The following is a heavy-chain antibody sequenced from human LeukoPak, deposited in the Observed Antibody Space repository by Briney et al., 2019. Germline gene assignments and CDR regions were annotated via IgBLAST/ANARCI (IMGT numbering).Heavy chain of an antibody. CDR2: IYYSGST. CDR3: ALERGYYDSSGTDAFDI. D-gene: IGHD3-22*01. CDR1: GGSISSSSYY. Sequence: SETLSLTCTVSGGSISSSSYYWGWIRQPPGKGLEWIGSIYYSGSTYYNPSLKGRVTISVDTSKNQFSLKLSSVTAADTAVYYCALERGYYDSSGTDAFDIWGQGTMVTVSS. V-gene: IGHV4-39*07. J-gene: IGHJ3*02.